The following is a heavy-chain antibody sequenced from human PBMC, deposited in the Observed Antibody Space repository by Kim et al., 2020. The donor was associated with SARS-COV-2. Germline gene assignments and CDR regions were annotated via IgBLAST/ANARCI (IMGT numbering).Heavy chain of an antibody. V-gene: IGHV3-23*01. CDR1: GFTFGDHA. J-gene: IGHJ4*02. D-gene: IGHD6-13*01. Sequence: GGSLRLSCVASGFTFGDHAMSWVRQAPGKGLEWVSGISGTDGSTYYAESVRGRFTISRDNSKNTVWLHVNGLRPEDTAVYYCAKDAFSSRWSLPSNGHFDYWGQGVLVTVSS. CDR2: ISGTDGST. CDR3: AKDAFSSRWSLPSNGHFDY.